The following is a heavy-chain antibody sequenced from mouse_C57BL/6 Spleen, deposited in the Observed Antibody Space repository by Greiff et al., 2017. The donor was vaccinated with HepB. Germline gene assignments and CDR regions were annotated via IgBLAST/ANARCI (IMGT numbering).Heavy chain of an antibody. D-gene: IGHD1-1*01. Sequence: QVQLQQPGTELVKPGASVKLSCKASGYTFTSYWMHWVKQRPGQGLEWIGNINPSNGGTNYNEKFKSKATLTVDKSSSTAYMQLSSLTSEDSAVYYCAREDITTVASSWYFDVWGTGTTVTVSS. CDR1: GYTFTSYW. J-gene: IGHJ1*03. CDR3: AREDITTVASSWYFDV. CDR2: INPSNGGT. V-gene: IGHV1-53*01.